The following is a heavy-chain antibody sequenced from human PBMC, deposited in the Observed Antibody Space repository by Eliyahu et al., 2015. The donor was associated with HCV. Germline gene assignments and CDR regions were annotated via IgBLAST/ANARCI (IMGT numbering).Heavy chain of an antibody. J-gene: IGHJ5*02. D-gene: IGHD6-19*01. V-gene: IGHV4-59*01. CDR1: GGPIXSXY. CDR2: IYXLGSX. Sequence: QVQLQESGPGLVKPSETLSLTCTVSGGPIXSXYWSWIRXPPGKGXEWIGHIYXLGSXNSNPPLKSRVTISLDTSKNQFSLKLSSVTAADTAVYYCASGGGGIAVAGTGGWFDPWGQGTLVTVSS. CDR3: ASGGGGIAVAGTGGWFDP.